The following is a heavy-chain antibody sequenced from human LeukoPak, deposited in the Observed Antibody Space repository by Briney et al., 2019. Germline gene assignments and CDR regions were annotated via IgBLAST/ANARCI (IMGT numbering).Heavy chain of an antibody. CDR3: ARGSDSITIFGVVMPYYYYGMDV. J-gene: IGHJ6*02. D-gene: IGHD3-3*01. CDR2: INPNSGGT. Sequence: ASVKVSCKASGYTFTGYHMHWVRQAPGQGLEWMGWINPNSGGTNYAQKFQGRVTMTRNTSISTAYMELSSLRSEDTAVYYCARGSDSITIFGVVMPYYYYGMDVWGQGTTVTVSS. CDR1: GYTFTGYH. V-gene: IGHV1-2*02.